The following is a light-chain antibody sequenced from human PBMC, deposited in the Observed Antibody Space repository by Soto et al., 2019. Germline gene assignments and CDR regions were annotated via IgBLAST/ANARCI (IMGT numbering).Light chain of an antibody. Sequence: EIVMTQSPATLSVSPGESATLSCRASQSVSSNLAWYQQKPGQAPRLLIYGASTRATGIPARFSGSGSGTECTLTISSLQSEDFAVYYCQQYNNWPPFTFGPGTKVDIK. J-gene: IGKJ3*01. V-gene: IGKV3-15*01. CDR2: GAS. CDR1: QSVSSN. CDR3: QQYNNWPPFT.